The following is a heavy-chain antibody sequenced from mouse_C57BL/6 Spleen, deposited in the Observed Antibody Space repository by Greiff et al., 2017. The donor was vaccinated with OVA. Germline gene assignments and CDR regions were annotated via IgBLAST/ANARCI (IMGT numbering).Heavy chain of an antibody. V-gene: IGHV1-7*01. CDR1: GYTFTSYW. CDR2: INPSSGYT. CDR3: ARNYGSSYELFDY. D-gene: IGHD1-1*01. Sequence: QVHVKQSGAELAKPGASVKLSCKASGYTFTSYWMHWVKQRPGQGLEWIGYINPSSGYTKYNQKFKDKATLTADKSSSTAYMQLSSLTYEDSAVYYCARNYGSSYELFDYWGQGTTLTVSS. J-gene: IGHJ2*01.